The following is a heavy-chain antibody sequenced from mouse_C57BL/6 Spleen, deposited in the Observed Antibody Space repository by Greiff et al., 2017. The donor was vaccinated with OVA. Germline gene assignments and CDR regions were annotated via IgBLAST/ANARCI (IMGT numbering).Heavy chain of an antibody. Sequence: EVKLEESGGGLVKPGGSLKLSCAASGFTFSSYTMSWVRQTPEKRLEWVATISGGGGNTYYPDSVKGRFTISIYNAKNSLYLQMSSLRSEDTAFYYCARQDDGYLYFDYWGQGTTLTVSS. CDR1: GFTFSSYT. D-gene: IGHD2-3*01. V-gene: IGHV5-9*01. CDR3: ARQDDGYLYFDY. J-gene: IGHJ2*01. CDR2: ISGGGGNT.